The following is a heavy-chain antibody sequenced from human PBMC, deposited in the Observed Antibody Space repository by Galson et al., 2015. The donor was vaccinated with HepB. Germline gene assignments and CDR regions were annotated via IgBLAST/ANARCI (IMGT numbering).Heavy chain of an antibody. CDR1: GFSFSSYA. D-gene: IGHD3-22*01. V-gene: IGHV3-23*01. CDR2: ISGSGGST. CDR3: AKAFYSDSSGYYYIYYFDS. Sequence: SLRLSCAASGFSFSSYAMTWVRQAPGKGLEWVSVISGSGGSTYYADSVKGRFTISRDNSKNTLYLQMNSLRAEDTAVYYCAKAFYSDSSGYYYIYYFDSWGQGTLVTVSS. J-gene: IGHJ4*02.